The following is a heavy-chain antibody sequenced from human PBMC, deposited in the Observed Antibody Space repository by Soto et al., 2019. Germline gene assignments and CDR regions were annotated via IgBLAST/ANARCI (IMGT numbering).Heavy chain of an antibody. CDR3: ARDANYYDSSGETDY. Sequence: GGSLRLSCAASGFTVSSNYMSWVRQAPGKGLEWVSVIYSGGSTYYADSVRGRFTISRDNSKNTLYLQMNSLRAEDTAVYYCARDANYYDSSGETDYWGQGT. V-gene: IGHV3-66*01. CDR2: IYSGGST. CDR1: GFTVSSNY. D-gene: IGHD3-22*01. J-gene: IGHJ4*02.